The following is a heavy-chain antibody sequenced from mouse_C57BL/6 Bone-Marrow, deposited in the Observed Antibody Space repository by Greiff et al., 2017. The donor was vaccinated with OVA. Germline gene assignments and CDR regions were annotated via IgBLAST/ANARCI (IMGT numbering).Heavy chain of an antibody. CDR3: ARGGWDWYFDV. V-gene: IGHV5-16*01. Sequence: EVHLVESEGGLVQPGSSMKLSCTASGFTFSDYYMAWVRQVQEKGLEWVANINYDGSSTYYLDSLKSRFIISRDNAKNILYLQMSSLKSEDTATYYCARGGWDWYFDVWGTGTTVTVSS. CDR1: GFTFSDYY. CDR2: INYDGSST. D-gene: IGHD3-3*01. J-gene: IGHJ1*03.